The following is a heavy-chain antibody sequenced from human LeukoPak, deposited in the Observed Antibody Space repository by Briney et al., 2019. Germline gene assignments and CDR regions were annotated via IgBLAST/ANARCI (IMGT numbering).Heavy chain of an antibody. CDR1: GFTFSSYA. Sequence: GGSLRLSCAASGFTFSSYAMSWVRQAPGKGLEWVSAISGSGGSTYHADSVKGRFTISRDNSKNTLYLQMNSLRAEDTAVYYCAKSKLWELLPFDYWGQGTLVTVSS. J-gene: IGHJ4*02. CDR3: AKSKLWELLPFDY. D-gene: IGHD1-26*01. V-gene: IGHV3-23*01. CDR2: ISGSGGST.